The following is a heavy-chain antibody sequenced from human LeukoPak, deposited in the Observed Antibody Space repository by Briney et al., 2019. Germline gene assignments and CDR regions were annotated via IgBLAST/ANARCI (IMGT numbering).Heavy chain of an antibody. CDR2: INHSGST. V-gene: IGHV4-34*01. CDR1: GGSLSGYY. Sequence: SETLSLTCAVYGGSLSGYYWSWIRQPPGKGLEWIGEINHSGSTNYNPSLKSRVTISVDTSKNQFSLKLSSVTAADTAVYYCARGRRAVAGTCWFDPWGQGTLVTVSS. CDR3: ARGRRAVAGTCWFDP. J-gene: IGHJ5*02. D-gene: IGHD6-19*01.